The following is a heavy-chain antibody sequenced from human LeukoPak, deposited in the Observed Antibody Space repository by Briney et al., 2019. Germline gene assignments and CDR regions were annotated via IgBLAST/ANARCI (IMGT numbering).Heavy chain of an antibody. CDR1: GFTFSSYG. V-gene: IGHV3-30*03. D-gene: IGHD3-9*01. J-gene: IGHJ6*03. Sequence: QTGGSLRLSCAASGFTFSSYGMHWVRQAPGKGLEWVAVISYDGSNKYYADSVKGRFTISRDNSKNTLYLQMNSLRAEDTAVYYCARVDLTGYYYYYYMDVWGKGTTVTISS. CDR2: ISYDGSNK. CDR3: ARVDLTGYYYYYYMDV.